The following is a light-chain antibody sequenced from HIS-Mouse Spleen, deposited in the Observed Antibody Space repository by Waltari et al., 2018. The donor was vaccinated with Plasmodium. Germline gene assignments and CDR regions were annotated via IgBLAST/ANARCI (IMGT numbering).Light chain of an antibody. CDR1: QSISSY. Sequence: DIQMTQSPSSLSASVGDRVTITCRASQSISSYLNWYKQKTGKSPKLLIYAASSLQSGVPSSFSGSGSGTDFTLTISSLQPEDFATYYCQQSYSTPWTFGQGTKVEIK. J-gene: IGKJ1*01. V-gene: IGKV1-39*01. CDR2: AAS. CDR3: QQSYSTPWT.